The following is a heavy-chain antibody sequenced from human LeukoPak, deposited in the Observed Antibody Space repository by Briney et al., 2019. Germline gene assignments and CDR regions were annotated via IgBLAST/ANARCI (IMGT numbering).Heavy chain of an antibody. CDR2: IYYSGST. V-gene: IGHV4-59*11. Sequence: KPSETLSLTCTVSGGSISSHYWSWIRQPPGKGLEWIGYIYYSGSTNYDPSLKSRVTISVDTSKNQFSLKLSSVTAADTAVYYCARGGLVGAIYFDYWGQGTLVTVSS. D-gene: IGHD1-26*01. CDR1: GGSISSHY. J-gene: IGHJ4*02. CDR3: ARGGLVGAIYFDY.